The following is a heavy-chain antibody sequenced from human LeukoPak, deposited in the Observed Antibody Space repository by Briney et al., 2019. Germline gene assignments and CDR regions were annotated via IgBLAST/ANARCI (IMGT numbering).Heavy chain of an antibody. CDR3: ARVGLGFWSGYGKASDY. J-gene: IGHJ4*02. CDR1: GYTFTGYY. V-gene: IGHV1-2*02. D-gene: IGHD3-3*01. Sequence: ASVKVSCTPSGYTFTGYYIQWVRQAPRQGLEWMGWINPSSGGTNYAQKLQGRVTMTTDTSTSTAYMELRSLRSDDTAVYYCARVGLGFWSGYGKASDYWGQGTLVTVSS. CDR2: INPSSGGT.